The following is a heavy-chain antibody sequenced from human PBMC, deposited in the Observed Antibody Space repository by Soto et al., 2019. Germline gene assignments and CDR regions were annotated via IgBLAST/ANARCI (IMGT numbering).Heavy chain of an antibody. J-gene: IGHJ4*02. Sequence: SETLSLTCTVSGGSISSYYWSWIRQPPGKGLEWIGYIYYSGSTNYNPSLKSRVTISVDTSKNQFSLKLSSVTAADTAVYYCARVQRRSNLPDYWGQGTLVTVSS. CDR3: ARVQRRSNLPDY. CDR2: IYYSGST. CDR1: GGSISSYY. V-gene: IGHV4-59*12. D-gene: IGHD4-4*01.